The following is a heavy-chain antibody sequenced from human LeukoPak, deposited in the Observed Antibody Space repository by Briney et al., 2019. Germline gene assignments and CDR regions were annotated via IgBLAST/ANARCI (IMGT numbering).Heavy chain of an antibody. D-gene: IGHD3-10*01. CDR2: IYYSGST. J-gene: IGHJ4*02. CDR3: ARVGTYGSGSYLSWLDY. Sequence: TSETLSLTCTVSGGSVSSGDYYWSWIRQPPGKGLEWIGYIYYSGSTYYNPSLKSRVTISVDTSKNQFSLKLSSVTAADTAVYYCARVGTYGSGSYLSWLDYWGQGTLVTVSS. V-gene: IGHV4-61*08. CDR1: GGSVSSGDYY.